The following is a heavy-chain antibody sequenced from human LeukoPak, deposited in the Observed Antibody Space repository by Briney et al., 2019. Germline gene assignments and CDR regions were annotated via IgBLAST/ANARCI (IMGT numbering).Heavy chain of an antibody. CDR1: GFTFSSYG. CDR2: IRYDGSNK. CDR3: AIRRRYDILTGYYKDY. V-gene: IGHV3-30*02. Sequence: GGSLRLSCAASGFTFSSYGMHWVRQAPGKGLEWVAFIRYDGSNKYYADSVKGRFTISRDNSKNTLYLQMNSLRAEDTAVYYCAIRRRYDILTGYYKDYWGQGTLVTVPS. D-gene: IGHD3-9*01. J-gene: IGHJ4*02.